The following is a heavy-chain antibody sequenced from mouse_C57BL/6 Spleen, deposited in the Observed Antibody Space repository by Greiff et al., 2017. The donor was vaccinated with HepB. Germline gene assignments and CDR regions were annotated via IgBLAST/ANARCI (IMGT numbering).Heavy chain of an antibody. CDR1: GFTFSDYG. CDR3: ARETAQATDAMDY. V-gene: IGHV5-17*01. J-gene: IGHJ4*01. D-gene: IGHD3-2*02. CDR2: ISSGSSTT. Sequence: EVKLMESGGGLVKPGGSLKLSCAASGFTFSDYGMHWVRQAPEKGLEWVAYISSGSSTTYYADTVKGRVTISRDNAKNTLFLQLTSLRSEDTAMYYCARETAQATDAMDYWGQGASVTVSS.